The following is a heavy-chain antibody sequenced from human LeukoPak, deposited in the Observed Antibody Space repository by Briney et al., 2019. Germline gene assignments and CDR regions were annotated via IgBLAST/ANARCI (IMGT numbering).Heavy chain of an antibody. CDR1: GYTFTSYG. CDR3: ARVAADGDYDSPELYFDY. CDR2: ISAYNGNT. V-gene: IGHV1-18*01. D-gene: IGHD4-17*01. J-gene: IGHJ4*02. Sequence: ASVKVSCKASGYTFTSYGISWVRQAPGQGLEWMGWISAYNGNTNYAQKLQGRVTMTTDTSTSTAYMELRSLRSDDTAVYYCARVAADGDYDSPELYFDYWGQGTLVTVSS.